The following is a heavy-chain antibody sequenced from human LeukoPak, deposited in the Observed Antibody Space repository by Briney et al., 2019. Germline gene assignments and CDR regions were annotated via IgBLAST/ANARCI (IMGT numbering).Heavy chain of an antibody. J-gene: IGHJ4*02. CDR2: IYYSGST. CDR3: ARGYSSGWSFMPDY. CDR1: GGSISSYY. D-gene: IGHD6-19*01. Sequence: SETLSLTCTVSGGSISSYYWSWIRQPPGKGLEWIGYIYYSGSTNYNPSLKSRVTISVDTSKNQFSLKLSSVTAADTAVYYCARGYSSGWSFMPDYWGQGTLVTVSS. V-gene: IGHV4-59*01.